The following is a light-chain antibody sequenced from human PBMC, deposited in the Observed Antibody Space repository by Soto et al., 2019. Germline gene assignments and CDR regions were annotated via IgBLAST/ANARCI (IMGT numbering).Light chain of an antibody. CDR1: QSVSST. Sequence: EIVMTQSPATLSVSPGERATLSCRASQSVSSTLAWYQQKPGQAPRLLIYGASTRATGIPARFSGSGSGTEFTLTITSLQSEDFAVYYCEQYNNWFSITFGQGTRLEIK. CDR2: GAS. CDR3: EQYNNWFSIT. V-gene: IGKV3-15*01. J-gene: IGKJ5*01.